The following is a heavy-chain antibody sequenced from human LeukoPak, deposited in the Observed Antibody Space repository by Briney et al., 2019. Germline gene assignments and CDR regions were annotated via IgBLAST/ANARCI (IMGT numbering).Heavy chain of an antibody. J-gene: IGHJ4*02. CDR1: GGSFSGYY. D-gene: IGHD6-13*01. CDR2: INHSGST. Sequence: SETLSLTCAVYGGSFSGYYWSWIRQPPGKGLEWIGEINHSGSTNYNPSLKSRVTISVDTSKNQFSLKLSSVTAADTAVYYCARGWRASSSWYNYWGQGTLVTVSS. V-gene: IGHV4-34*01. CDR3: ARGWRASSSWYNY.